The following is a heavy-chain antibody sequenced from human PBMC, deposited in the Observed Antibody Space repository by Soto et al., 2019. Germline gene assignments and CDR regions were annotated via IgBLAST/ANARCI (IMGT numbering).Heavy chain of an antibody. J-gene: IGHJ3*01. CDR1: GFTFTRSA. CDR2: IVVGSGNT. Sequence: GASVKVSCKASGFTFTRSAVQWVRQARGQRPEWIGWIVVGSGNTNYAQKFQERVTITRDMSTSTAYMELSSLRSEDTAVYYCAAFATTGDAFDGWGQGTMVTVSS. D-gene: IGHD4-17*01. CDR3: AAFATTGDAFDG. V-gene: IGHV1-58*01.